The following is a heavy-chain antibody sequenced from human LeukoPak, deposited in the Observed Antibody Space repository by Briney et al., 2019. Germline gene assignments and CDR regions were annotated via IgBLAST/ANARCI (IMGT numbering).Heavy chain of an antibody. V-gene: IGHV4-59*01. CDR3: ARDRSGGYRGVFDI. D-gene: IGHD3-22*01. CDR1: GGANDNCL. CDR2: IHYSGST. Sequence: PSETLSRTLNLYGGANDNCLWRWIRQSPEKGLAWIGYIHYSGSTNYSPSLKSRVTISRDMSKNRFSLNLNSVTAADTAVYYCARDRSGGYRGVFDIWGQGTTVTVSS. J-gene: IGHJ3*02.